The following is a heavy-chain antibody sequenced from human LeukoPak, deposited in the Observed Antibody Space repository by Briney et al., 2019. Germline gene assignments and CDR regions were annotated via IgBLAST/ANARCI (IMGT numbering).Heavy chain of an antibody. J-gene: IGHJ4*02. Sequence: GGSLRLSCAASGFTFRNYVIHWVRQAPGKGLEWVAVTSSDLNVKLYADSVKGRFTISRDNSKDTLFLQMNSLGAEDTAVYYCAREGPRGNSQFDYWGQGTLITVSS. D-gene: IGHD2/OR15-2a*01. CDR1: GFTFRNYV. V-gene: IGHV3-30-3*01. CDR3: AREGPRGNSQFDY. CDR2: TSSDLNVK.